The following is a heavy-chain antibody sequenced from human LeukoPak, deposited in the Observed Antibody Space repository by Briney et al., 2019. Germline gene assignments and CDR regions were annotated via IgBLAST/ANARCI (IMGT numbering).Heavy chain of an antibody. J-gene: IGHJ5*02. CDR2: IKQDGSEK. CDR3: ARVAGHGYDFWSGHNWFDP. D-gene: IGHD3-3*01. Sequence: GGSLRLSCAASGFTFSSYWMSWVRQAPGKGLEWVANIKQDGSEKYYVDSVKGRFTISRDNAKNSLYLQMNSLRAEDTAVYYCARVAGHGYDFWSGHNWFDPWGQGTLVTVSS. CDR1: GFTFSSYW. V-gene: IGHV3-7*01.